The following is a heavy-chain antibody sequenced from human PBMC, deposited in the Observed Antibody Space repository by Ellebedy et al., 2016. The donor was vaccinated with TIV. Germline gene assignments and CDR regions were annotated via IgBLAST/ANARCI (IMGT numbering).Heavy chain of an antibody. J-gene: IGHJ4*02. CDR3: ARSGGWGSYRPDY. CDR1: GFTFNDYG. D-gene: IGHD3-16*02. V-gene: IGHV3-20*04. Sequence: GESLKISXAASGFTFNDYGMSWVRQAPGKGLEWVSGINWNGGSTGYADSVKGRFTISRDNAKNSLYLQMNSLRAEDTALYYCARSGGWGSYRPDYWGQGTLVTVSS. CDR2: INWNGGST.